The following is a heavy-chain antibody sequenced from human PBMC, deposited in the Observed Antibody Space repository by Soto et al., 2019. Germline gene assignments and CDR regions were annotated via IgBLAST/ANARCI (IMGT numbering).Heavy chain of an antibody. V-gene: IGHV3-21*01. D-gene: IGHD2-2*01. CDR1: GLNLNRYI. CDR2: ISCSSSCI. J-gene: IGHJ4*02. CDR3: ASVRITSPNDY. Sequence: GGSLTLSCAASGLNLNRYIMNLVRQAPGKGLEWVSTISCSSSCIYYADSVKGRFTISRDNAKNSLYLQMNSLRAEDTAVYYCASVRITSPNDYWGQGTLVTVSS.